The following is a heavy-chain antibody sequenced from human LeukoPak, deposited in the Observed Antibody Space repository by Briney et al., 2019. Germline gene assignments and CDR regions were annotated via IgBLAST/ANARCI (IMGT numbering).Heavy chain of an antibody. CDR2: ISYDGSNK. CDR3: ARALGLRYFDWLLPDY. D-gene: IGHD3-9*01. J-gene: IGHJ4*02. V-gene: IGHV3-30*01. CDR1: RFTFSSYA. Sequence: GRSLRLSCAASRFTFSSYAMHWVRQAPGKGLEWVAVISYDGSNKYYADSVKGRFTISRDNSKNTLYLQMNSLRAEDTAVYYCARALGLRYFDWLLPDYWGQGTLVTVSS.